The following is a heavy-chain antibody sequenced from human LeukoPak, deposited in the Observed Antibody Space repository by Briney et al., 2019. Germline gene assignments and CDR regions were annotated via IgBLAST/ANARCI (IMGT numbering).Heavy chain of an antibody. Sequence: KPSETLSLTCAVSGGSISSGGYSWSWIRQPPGKGLEWIGYIYHSGSTYYNPSLKSRVTISVDTSKNQFSLKLSSVTAADTAVYYCASDGTSNCSSTSCYPDWFDPWGQGTLVTVSS. V-gene: IGHV4-30-2*01. CDR2: IYHSGST. J-gene: IGHJ5*02. CDR1: GGSISSGGYS. D-gene: IGHD2-2*01. CDR3: ASDGTSNCSSTSCYPDWFDP.